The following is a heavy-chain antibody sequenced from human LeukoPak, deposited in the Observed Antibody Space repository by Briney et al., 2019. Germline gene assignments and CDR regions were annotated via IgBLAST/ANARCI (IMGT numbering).Heavy chain of an antibody. D-gene: IGHD3-10*01. CDR2: ISAYNGNT. J-gene: IGHJ5*02. V-gene: IGHV1-18*01. CDR3: ARFISMVRGVTHTNWFDP. Sequence: ASVKVSCKASGYTFTSYGISWVRQAPGQGLEWTGWISAYNGNTNYAQKLQGRVTMTTDTSTSTAYMELRSLRSDDTAVYYCARFISMVRGVTHTNWFDPWGQGTLVTVSS. CDR1: GYTFTSYG.